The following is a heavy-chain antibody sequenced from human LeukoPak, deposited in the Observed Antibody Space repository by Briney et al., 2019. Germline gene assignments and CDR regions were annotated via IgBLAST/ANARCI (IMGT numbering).Heavy chain of an antibody. CDR3: ARSYYYDSGKANFDH. J-gene: IGHJ4*02. Sequence: PGGSLRLSCAASGFTFSDYGIHWVRQAPGKGLEWLSYISSSSSTTYYADSVKGRFTISRDNAKNSLYLQMNSLRDEDTAVYYCARSYYYDSGKANFDHWGQGTLATVSS. CDR1: GFTFSDYG. V-gene: IGHV3-48*02. CDR2: ISSSSSTT. D-gene: IGHD3-10*01.